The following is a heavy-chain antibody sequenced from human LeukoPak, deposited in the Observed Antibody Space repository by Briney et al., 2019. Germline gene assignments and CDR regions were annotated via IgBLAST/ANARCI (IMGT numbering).Heavy chain of an antibody. Sequence: PGGSLRLSCAASGFTFSSYAMSWVRQAPGKGLEWVSAISGSGGSTYYADSVKGRFTISRDNSKNTLYLQMNSLRAEDTAVYYCAKGSLRFLEWLHVDYWSQGTLVTVSS. CDR2: ISGSGGST. D-gene: IGHD3-3*01. CDR3: AKGSLRFLEWLHVDY. V-gene: IGHV3-23*01. J-gene: IGHJ4*02. CDR1: GFTFSSYA.